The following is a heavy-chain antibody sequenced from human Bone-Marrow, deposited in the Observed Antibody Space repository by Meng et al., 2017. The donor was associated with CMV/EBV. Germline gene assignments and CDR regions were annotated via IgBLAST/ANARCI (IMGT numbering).Heavy chain of an antibody. J-gene: IGHJ6*02. CDR1: GYTFTGYY. D-gene: IGHD1-26*01. Sequence: SVQVSCKASGYTFTGYYMHWVRQAPGQGLEWMGWINPNSGGTNYAQKFQGRVTMTRDTSISTAYMELGRLRSDDTAVYYCARLRYSGSQYGMDVWGQGTTVTVSS. CDR3: ARLRYSGSQYGMDV. V-gene: IGHV1-2*02. CDR2: INPNSGGT.